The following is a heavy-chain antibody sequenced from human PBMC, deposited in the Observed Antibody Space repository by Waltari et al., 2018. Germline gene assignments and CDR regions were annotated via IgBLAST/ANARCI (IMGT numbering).Heavy chain of an antibody. CDR3: ARGDYTDLNYFDY. V-gene: IGHV1-2*06. CDR1: GYTFAAFY. CDR2: INPNSGGT. Sequence: QVQLVQSGAEVKKPGASVKVSCKASGYTFAAFYMHWVRQAPGQGLEWMGRINPNSGGTDYAQNFQDRVTMTRDTSISTAYMELSRLRSDDTAIYYCARGDYTDLNYFDYWGQGTLVTVSS. J-gene: IGHJ4*02. D-gene: IGHD4-17*01.